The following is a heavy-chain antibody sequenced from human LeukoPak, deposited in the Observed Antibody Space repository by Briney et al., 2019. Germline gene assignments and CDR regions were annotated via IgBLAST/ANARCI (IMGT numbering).Heavy chain of an antibody. J-gene: IGHJ3*02. CDR2: IRYDGSNK. D-gene: IGHD5-24*01. Sequence: PGGSLRLSCAASGFTFSSYGMHWVRQAPGKGLGWVAFIRYDGSNKYYADSVKGRFTISRDNSKNTLYLQMNSLRPEDTAVYYCARADGFDIWGQGTMVTVSS. CDR3: ARADGFDI. CDR1: GFTFSSYG. V-gene: IGHV3-30*02.